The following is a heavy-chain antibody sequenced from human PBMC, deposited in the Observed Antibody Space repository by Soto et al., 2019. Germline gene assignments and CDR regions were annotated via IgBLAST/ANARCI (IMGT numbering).Heavy chain of an antibody. D-gene: IGHD2-15*01. J-gene: IGHJ6*02. CDR2: ISGSGGST. CDR1: GLTFSSYA. V-gene: IGHV3-23*01. Sequence: GGSLRLSCAASGLTFSSYAMSWVRQAPGKGLEWVSAISGSGGSTYYADSVKGRFTISRDNSKNTLYLQMNSLRAEDTAVYYCAKGGVVVYYYYGMDVWGQGTTVTVCS. CDR3: AKGGVVVYYYYGMDV.